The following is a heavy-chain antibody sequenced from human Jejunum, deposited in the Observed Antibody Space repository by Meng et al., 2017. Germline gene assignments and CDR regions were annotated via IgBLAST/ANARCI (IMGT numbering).Heavy chain of an antibody. J-gene: IGHJ4*02. D-gene: IGHD1-26*01. V-gene: IGHV4-61*08. CDR1: GGPVSSAGYQ. Sequence: QVQVQESGTGLVRPSETLSLICSVLGGPVSSAGYQWSRSRKSPGKGLEWTGYASTKYNPSLKSRVTISVDTSKNQFSLRLTSVTAADTAVYYCARDHMGSLDYWGQGILVTVSS. CDR2: AST. CDR3: ARDHMGSLDY.